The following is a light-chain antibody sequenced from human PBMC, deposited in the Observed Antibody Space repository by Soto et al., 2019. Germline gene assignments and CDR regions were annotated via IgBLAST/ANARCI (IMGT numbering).Light chain of an antibody. J-gene: IGKJ3*01. Sequence: EIVLTQSPGTLYLSPGEGATLSCRASQSVRSNYLAWYQQKPGQSPRLLIYGASTRATGIPDRFSGSGSGTDFTLTISRLEPEDFAVYYCQQYGSSYTFGPGTKVDIK. CDR3: QQYGSSYT. V-gene: IGKV3-20*01. CDR1: QSVRSNY. CDR2: GAS.